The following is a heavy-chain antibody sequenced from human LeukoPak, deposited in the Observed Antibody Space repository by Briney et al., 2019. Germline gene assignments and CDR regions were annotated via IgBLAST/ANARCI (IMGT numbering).Heavy chain of an antibody. CDR1: GYSFTSYW. D-gene: IGHD3-3*01. V-gene: IGHV5-51*01. J-gene: IGHJ4*02. CDR3: ARRKRRYDFWSGYYAFDY. Sequence: GESLKISCKGSGYSFTSYWIGWVRQMPGKGLEWMGIIYPGDSDTRYSPSSQGQVTSSADKSISTAYLQWSSLKASDTAMYYCARRKRRYDFWSGYYAFDYWGQGTLVTVSS. CDR2: IYPGDSDT.